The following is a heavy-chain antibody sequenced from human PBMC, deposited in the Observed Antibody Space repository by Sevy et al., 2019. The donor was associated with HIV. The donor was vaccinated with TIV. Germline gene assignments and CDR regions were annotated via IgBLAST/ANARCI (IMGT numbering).Heavy chain of an antibody. Sequence: GGCLRLSCAASRFTFSSYSMNWVRQAPGKGLEWVSYISSSSSTIYYADSVKGRFTISRDNAKNSLYLQMNSLRDEDTAVYYCAGSITMVRGVIITGPYFDYWGQGTLVTVSS. CDR3: AGSITMVRGVIITGPYFDY. V-gene: IGHV3-48*02. CDR2: ISSSSSTI. CDR1: RFTFSSYS. J-gene: IGHJ4*02. D-gene: IGHD3-10*01.